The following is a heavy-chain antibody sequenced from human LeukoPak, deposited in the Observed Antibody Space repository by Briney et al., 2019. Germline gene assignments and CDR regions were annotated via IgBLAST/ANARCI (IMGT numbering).Heavy chain of an antibody. Sequence: GGSLRLSCAASGFTFSSYAMSWVRQALGKGLEWVSVISGSGGSTSYADSVKGRFTISRDNSMNTLYLQMNSLRAEDTAVYYCASQSYARFDPWGQGTLVTVSS. V-gene: IGHV3-23*01. J-gene: IGHJ5*02. CDR2: ISGSGGST. CDR1: GFTFSSYA. CDR3: ASQSYARFDP. D-gene: IGHD3-16*01.